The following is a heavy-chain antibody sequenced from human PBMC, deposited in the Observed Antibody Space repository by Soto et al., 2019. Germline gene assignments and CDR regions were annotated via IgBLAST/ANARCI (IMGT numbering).Heavy chain of an antibody. CDR2: INGYNGDA. Sequence: QVQLVQSGGEVKNPGASVKVSCKASGYTFSNYGITWVRQAPGQGLEGMGWINGYNGDANYAQNLQGRVSVTTDTSTNTVYMEVRSLRFDDTAVYYCARDLRSTDYYFALWGRGTLVIVSS. D-gene: IGHD2-2*01. J-gene: IGHJ2*01. CDR3: ARDLRSTDYYFAL. V-gene: IGHV1-18*01. CDR1: GYTFSNYG.